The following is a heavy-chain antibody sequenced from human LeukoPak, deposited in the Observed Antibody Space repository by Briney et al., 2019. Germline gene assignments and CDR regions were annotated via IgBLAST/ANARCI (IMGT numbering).Heavy chain of an antibody. CDR2: ISAYNGNT. CDR1: GYTFTSYG. CDR3: ARGGTGSGWYGVPFDY. J-gene: IGHJ4*02. Sequence: ASVKVSCKASGYTFTSYGNSWVRQAPGQGLEWMGWISAYNGNTNYAQKLQGRVTMTTDTSTSTAYMELRSLRSDDTAVYYCARGGTGSGWYGVPFDYWGQGTLVTVSS. D-gene: IGHD6-19*01. V-gene: IGHV1-18*01.